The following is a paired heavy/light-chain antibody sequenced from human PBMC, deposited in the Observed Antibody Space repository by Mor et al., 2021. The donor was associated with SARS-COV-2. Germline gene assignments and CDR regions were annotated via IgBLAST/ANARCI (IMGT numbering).Light chain of an antibody. V-gene: IGKV3-15*01. CDR3: QQYINWPPLT. J-gene: IGKJ4*01. Sequence: EIVMTQSPATLSVSPGDRATLSCRASETVKSNLAWYQQKPGQAPRLLIYDASTRATGIPARFSGSGSGTEFSLIITSLQSEDYGIYYCQQYINWPPLTFGGGTKVEIK. CDR2: DAS. CDR1: ETVKSN.
Heavy chain of an antibody. V-gene: IGHV4-39*07. J-gene: IGHJ5*02. Sequence: QLQLQESGPRLVKPSDTLSLTCTVANGSISSSSSNYWGWIRQSPGQGLEWIGNVHFSGGDHLNPSLSGRATMSADTSKNRFSLTLRSVTAADTAVYFCARVVSSATWSFTAFDPWGQGILVTVSS. CDR1: NGSISSSSSNY. D-gene: IGHD1-26*01. CDR3: ARVVSSATWSFTAFDP. CDR2: VHFSGGD.